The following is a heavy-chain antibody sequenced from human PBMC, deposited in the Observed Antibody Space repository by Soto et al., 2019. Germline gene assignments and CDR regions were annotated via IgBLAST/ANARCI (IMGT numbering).Heavy chain of an antibody. Sequence: PEGSLRLSCAASGFPFSSYAMSWVRQAPGKGLEWVSAISGSGGSTYYADSVKGRFTISRDNSKDTLYLQMNSLRAEDTAVYYCAKVRVGATNGYYFDYWGQGTLVTVSS. D-gene: IGHD1-26*01. CDR1: GFPFSSYA. V-gene: IGHV3-23*01. J-gene: IGHJ4*02. CDR3: AKVRVGATNGYYFDY. CDR2: ISGSGGST.